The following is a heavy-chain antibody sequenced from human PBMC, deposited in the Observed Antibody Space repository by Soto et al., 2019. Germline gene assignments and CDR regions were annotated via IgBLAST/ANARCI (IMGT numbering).Heavy chain of an antibody. CDR2: IYPGDSDT. CDR1: DTTHW. Sequence: LGESLKISCKASDTTHWIGWVRQKPGKGLEWMGIIYPGDSDTKYSPSFQGQVTISVDKSISTAYLHWSSLKASDTATYYCARLVNYYFGMDVWGLGTTVTVSS. J-gene: IGHJ6*02. V-gene: IGHV5-51*01. CDR3: ARLVNYYFGMDV.